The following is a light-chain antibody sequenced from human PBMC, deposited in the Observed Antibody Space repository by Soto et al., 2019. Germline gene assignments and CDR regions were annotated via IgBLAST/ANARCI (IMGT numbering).Light chain of an antibody. J-gene: IGKJ4*01. V-gene: IGKV3-20*01. Sequence: VVLTQSPGTLSLSPGERATLSCRASQSVRSSYLAWYQQKPGQAPRLLIYGASIRATGIPERFSGSGSGTDFTLIISRLEPEDFAVYYCQYYGTSPLTLGGGTKVDIK. CDR2: GAS. CDR3: QYYGTSPLT. CDR1: QSVRSSY.